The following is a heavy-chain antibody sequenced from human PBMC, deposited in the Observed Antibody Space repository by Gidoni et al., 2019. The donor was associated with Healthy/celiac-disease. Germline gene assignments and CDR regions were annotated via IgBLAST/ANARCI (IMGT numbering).Heavy chain of an antibody. D-gene: IGHD6-6*01. CDR2: ISGSGCST. V-gene: IGHV3-23*01. CDR1: GSTFSSYA. CDR3: AKVKTPLYSSSSWYFDY. J-gene: IGHJ4*02. Sequence: EVQLLESGGGLVQPGGSLRLSCAASGSTFSSYAMSWVRQAPGKGLEWVSAISGSGCSTYYADSVKGRFTISRDNSKNTLYLQINSLRAEDTAVYYCAKVKTPLYSSSSWYFDYWGQGTLVTVSS.